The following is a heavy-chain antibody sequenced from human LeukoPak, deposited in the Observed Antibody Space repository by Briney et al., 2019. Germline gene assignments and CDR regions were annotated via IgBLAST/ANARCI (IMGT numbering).Heavy chain of an antibody. Sequence: GGSLRLSCSASRFTFSSYSMSWVRQAPGKGLEWVSSISDSGGYTYYADSVKGRFTISRDNSKNTLYLQMNSLGADDTAVYYCAKPDGSGTYYNYFDYWGQGTLVTVSS. CDR3: AKPDGSGTYYNYFDY. J-gene: IGHJ4*02. D-gene: IGHD3-10*01. CDR1: RFTFSSYS. CDR2: ISDSGGYT. V-gene: IGHV3-23*01.